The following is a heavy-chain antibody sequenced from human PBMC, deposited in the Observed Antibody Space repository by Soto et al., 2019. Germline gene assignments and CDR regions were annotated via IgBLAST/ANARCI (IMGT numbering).Heavy chain of an antibody. CDR2: IHYSGST. CDR1: GGSISSSSYY. CDR3: ARLAVAGVY. V-gene: IGHV4-39*01. Sequence: SETLSLTCTVSGGSISSSSYYWGWIRQPPGKGLEWIGSIHYSGSTYYNPSLKSRVTISVDTSKNQFSLKLSSVTAADTAVYYCARLAVAGVYWGQGTLVTVSS. D-gene: IGHD6-19*01. J-gene: IGHJ4*02.